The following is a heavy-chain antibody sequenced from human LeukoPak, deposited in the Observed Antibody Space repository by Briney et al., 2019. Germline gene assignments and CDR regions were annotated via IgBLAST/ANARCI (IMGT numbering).Heavy chain of an antibody. D-gene: IGHD2-21*02. CDR3: ARESELYCGGDCYSFGFDY. V-gene: IGHV3-48*01. CDR1: GFTLSNYT. CDR2: ISSSSSTI. J-gene: IGHJ4*02. Sequence: PGGSLRLSCAAFGFTLSNYTMNWVRQAPGKGLEWVSRISSSSSTIYYADSVKGRFTISRDNAKNLLYLQMNSLRAEDTAMYYCARESELYCGGDCYSFGFDYWGQGTLVTVSS.